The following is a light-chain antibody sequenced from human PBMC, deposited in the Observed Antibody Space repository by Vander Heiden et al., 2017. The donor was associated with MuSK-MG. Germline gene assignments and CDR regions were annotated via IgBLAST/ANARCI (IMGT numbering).Light chain of an antibody. CDR3: NSRDTTGDLVI. CDR2: AAN. Sequence: SSDLTQDPTVSVALGQTVTITCQGDSLRDNYASWYQQKPGQAPVLVNYAANERPSGIPDRFSASKSGNTASLIITGAQADDEADYYCNSRDTTGDLVIFGGGTKVTVL. V-gene: IGLV3-19*01. J-gene: IGLJ2*01. CDR1: SLRDNY.